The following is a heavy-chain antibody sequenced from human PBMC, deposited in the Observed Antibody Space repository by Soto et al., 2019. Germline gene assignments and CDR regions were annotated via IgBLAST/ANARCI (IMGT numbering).Heavy chain of an antibody. CDR1: GGTLSNYG. V-gene: IGHV1-69*14. J-gene: IGHJ6*02. CDR3: SRGASSKMVVTTIYAMHV. Sequence: QVQLVQSGAEVKKPGSSVRVSCKASGGTLSNYGISWVRQAPGQGLEWMGGISPVLGTATYAQKFQGRVTTIAXKXXXPXXIDPTSLGSADTPEYHCSRGASSKMVVTTIYAMHVWVQVTTVSVS. D-gene: IGHD2-21*02. CDR2: ISPVLGTA.